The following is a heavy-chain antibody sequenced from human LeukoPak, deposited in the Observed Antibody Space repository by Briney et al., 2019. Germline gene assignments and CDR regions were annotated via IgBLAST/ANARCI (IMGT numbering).Heavy chain of an antibody. CDR2: IYYSGST. J-gene: IGHJ3*02. CDR3: ARNPDAFDI. D-gene: IGHD1-14*01. Sequence: SETLSLTCTVSGGSISSYYWSWIRQPPGKGLEWIGYIYYSGSTNYNPSLKSRVTISVDTSKNQLSLKLSSVTAADTAVYYCARNPDAFDIWGQGTMVTVSS. V-gene: IGHV4-59*01. CDR1: GGSISSYY.